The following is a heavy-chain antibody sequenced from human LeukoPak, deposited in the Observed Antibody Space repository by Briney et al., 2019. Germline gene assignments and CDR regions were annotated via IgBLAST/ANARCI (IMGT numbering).Heavy chain of an antibody. J-gene: IGHJ4*02. CDR2: ISYDGSNK. CDR1: GFTFSSYG. V-gene: IGHV3-30*03. CDR3: ARWVITAADIDY. Sequence: GGSLRLSCAASGFTFSSYGMHWVRQAPGKGLEWVAVISYDGSNKGYADSVKGRFTLSRDNSMNTLYLQMNSLRGEDTAVYYCARWVITAADIDYWGQGTLVTVSS. D-gene: IGHD2-15*01.